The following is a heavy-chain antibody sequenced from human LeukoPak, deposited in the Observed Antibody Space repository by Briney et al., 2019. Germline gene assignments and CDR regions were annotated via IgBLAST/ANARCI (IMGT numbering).Heavy chain of an antibody. CDR3: AKSRIFGVVLSSNGMDV. D-gene: IGHD3-3*01. CDR1: GFSLSIYG. CDR2: ISGSGGST. J-gene: IGHJ6*02. V-gene: IGHV3-23*01. Sequence: GGSLRLSCAASGFSLSIYGMSWVRQAPGKGLEWVSGISGSGGSTYYADSVKGRFTISRDNSKSTLYLQMNSLRVEDTAVYYCAKSRIFGVVLSSNGMDVWGQGTTVTVSS.